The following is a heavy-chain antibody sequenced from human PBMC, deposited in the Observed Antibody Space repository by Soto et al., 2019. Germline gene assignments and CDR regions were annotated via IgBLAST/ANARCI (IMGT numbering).Heavy chain of an antibody. D-gene: IGHD6-6*01. CDR3: ARQRAGSSSCFDY. J-gene: IGHJ4*02. V-gene: IGHV4-31*03. CDR2: IYYSGST. Sequence: QVQLQESGPGLVKPSQTLSLTCTVSGGSISSGGYYWSWIRQHPGKGLEWIGYIYYSGSTYYNPSLKSRVTIAVDTSKNQFSLKLSSVTAADTAVYYCARQRAGSSSCFDYWGQGTLVTVSS. CDR1: GGSISSGGYY.